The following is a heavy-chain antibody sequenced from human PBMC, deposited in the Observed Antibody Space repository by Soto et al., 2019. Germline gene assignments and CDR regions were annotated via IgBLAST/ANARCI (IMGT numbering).Heavy chain of an antibody. Sequence: QVHLQQWGAGLFKPSETLSLTCAVYGGTFSGYYWSWIRQPPGKGLEWIGEINHSGTTNYNPSLKSRVTISMDPSKNQFSLKLSSVTAADTAVYYCASTAGILLWFGELRYYFDFWGQGTLVTV. CDR1: GGTFSGYY. D-gene: IGHD3-10*01. CDR2: INHSGTT. J-gene: IGHJ4*02. CDR3: ASTAGILLWFGELRYYFDF. V-gene: IGHV4-34*01.